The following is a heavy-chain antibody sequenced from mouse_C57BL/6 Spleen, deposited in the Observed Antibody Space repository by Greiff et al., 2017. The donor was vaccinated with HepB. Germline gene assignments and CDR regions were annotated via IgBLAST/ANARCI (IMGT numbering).Heavy chain of an antibody. Sequence: QVQLQQPGAELVKPGASVKLSCKASGYTFTSYWMQWVKQRPGQGLEWIGEIDPSDSYTNYNQKFKGKATLTVDTSSSTAYMQLTSLTSEESAVYYCATYYSNFGLFAYWGQGTLVTVSA. V-gene: IGHV1-50*01. CDR2: IDPSDSYT. J-gene: IGHJ3*01. CDR3: ATYYSNFGLFAY. D-gene: IGHD2-5*01. CDR1: GYTFTSYW.